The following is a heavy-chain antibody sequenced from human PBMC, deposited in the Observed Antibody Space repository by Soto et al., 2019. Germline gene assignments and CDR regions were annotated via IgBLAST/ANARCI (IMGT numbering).Heavy chain of an antibody. Sequence: EVQLLESGGGLVQPGGSLRLSCAASGFTFSSYAMSWVRQAPGKGLEWVSAISGSGGSTYYADSVKGRFTISRDNSKNTLYLQMNSLRAEDTAVYYCAKVPAPYCSGGSCIRFDPWGQGTLVTVSS. D-gene: IGHD2-15*01. V-gene: IGHV3-23*01. J-gene: IGHJ5*02. CDR2: ISGSGGST. CDR3: AKVPAPYCSGGSCIRFDP. CDR1: GFTFSSYA.